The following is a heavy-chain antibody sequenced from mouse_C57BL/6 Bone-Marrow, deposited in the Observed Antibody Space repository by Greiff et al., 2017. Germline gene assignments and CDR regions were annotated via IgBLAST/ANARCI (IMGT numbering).Heavy chain of an antibody. CDR2: IAPSDSYT. CDR3: ALDYYGSSRYYFDD. Sequence: VQLQQPGAELVMPGASVKLSCKASGYTFTSYWMHWVKQRPGQGLEWIGEIAPSDSYTNYNQKFKGKSTLTVDKSSSTAYMQLSSLTSEDSAVYYCALDYYGSSRYYFDDWGQGTTLTVSS. J-gene: IGHJ2*01. D-gene: IGHD1-1*01. V-gene: IGHV1-69*01. CDR1: GYTFTSYW.